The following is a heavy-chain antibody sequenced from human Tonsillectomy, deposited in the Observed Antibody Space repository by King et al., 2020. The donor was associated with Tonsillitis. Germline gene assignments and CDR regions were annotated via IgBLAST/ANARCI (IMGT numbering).Heavy chain of an antibody. V-gene: IGHV1-18*01. Sequence: QLVQSGAEVKKPGASVKVSCKASGYTFTSYGISWVRQAPGQGLEWMGWISAYNGNTNYAQKHQGRVTMTTDTSTSTAYMELRSLRSDDSAVYYCTRVGDPYVDHEWFDPWGQGTLVTVSS. J-gene: IGHJ5*02. CDR3: TRVGDPYVDHEWFDP. CDR2: ISAYNGNT. D-gene: IGHD4-17*01. CDR1: GYTFTSYG.